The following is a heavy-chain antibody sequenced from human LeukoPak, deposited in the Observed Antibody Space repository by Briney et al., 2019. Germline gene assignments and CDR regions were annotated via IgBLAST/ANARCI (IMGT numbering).Heavy chain of an antibody. Sequence: GSLRLSCAASGFTFSSYAMSWVRQAPGKGLEWVSAISGSGSSTYYADSLKGRFTISRDNSKNTLYLQMNSLRAEDTAVYYCAKGRSAGWYYFDYWGQGTLVTVSS. CDR1: GFTFSSYA. J-gene: IGHJ4*02. CDR3: AKGRSAGWYYFDY. V-gene: IGHV3-23*01. CDR2: ISGSGSST. D-gene: IGHD3-3*01.